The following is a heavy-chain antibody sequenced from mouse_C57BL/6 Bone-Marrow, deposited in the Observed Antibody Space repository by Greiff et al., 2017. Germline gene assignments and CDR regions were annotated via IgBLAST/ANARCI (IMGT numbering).Heavy chain of an antibody. CDR1: GYTFTSYW. V-gene: IGHV1-64*01. CDR3: APLITTVTPWYFDV. CDR2: IHPNSGST. J-gene: IGHJ1*03. D-gene: IGHD1-2*01. Sequence: QVQLQQPGAELVKPGASVKLSCKASGYTFTSYWMHWVKQRPGQGLEWIGMIHPNSGSTNYNEKFKSKATLTVDKSSSTAYMQLSSLTSEDSAVDYCAPLITTVTPWYFDVWGTGTTVTVSS.